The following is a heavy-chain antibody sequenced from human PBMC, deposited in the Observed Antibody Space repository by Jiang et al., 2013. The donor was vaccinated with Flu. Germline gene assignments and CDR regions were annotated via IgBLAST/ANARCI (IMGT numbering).Heavy chain of an antibody. CDR3: ARDQMGFGETWVRSYYYYYGMDV. CDR2: IYYSGST. V-gene: IGHV4-59*01. Sequence: GGSISSYYWSWIRQPPGKGLEWIGYIYYSGSTNYNPSLKSRVTISVDTSKNQFSLKLSSVTAADTAVYYCARDQMGFGETWVRSYYYYYGMDVWGQGTTVTVSS. J-gene: IGHJ6*02. D-gene: IGHD3-10*01. CDR1: GGSISSYY.